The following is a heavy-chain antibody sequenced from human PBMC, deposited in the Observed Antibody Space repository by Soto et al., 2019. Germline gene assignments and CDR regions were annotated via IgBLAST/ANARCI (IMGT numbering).Heavy chain of an antibody. V-gene: IGHV5-51*01. J-gene: IGHJ6*02. CDR3: ARPTNSGKYYYGLDV. CDR2: IYPGDSDT. D-gene: IGHD2-8*01. Sequence: GEALKISCKGSGYSFTSYWIGWVRQMPGKGLECMGIIYPGDSDTRYSPSFQGQVTISADKSISTAYLQWSSLKASDTAMYYCARPTNSGKYYYGLDVWAQRTTGTVSS. CDR1: GYSFTSYW.